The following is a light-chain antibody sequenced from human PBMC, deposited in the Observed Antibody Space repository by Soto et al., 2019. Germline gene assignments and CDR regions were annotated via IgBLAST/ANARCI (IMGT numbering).Light chain of an antibody. CDR3: QTWGTAFSVV. J-gene: IGLJ2*01. CDR2: LNSAGSH. CDR1: SGHSSYA. Sequence: QPVLTQSPSASASLGASVKLTCTLSSGHSSYAIAWHQQQPEKGPLYLMKLNSAGSHNKGDGIPDRFSGSSSGAERYLTISSLQSEYEADYYCQTWGTAFSVVFGGGTKLTVL. V-gene: IGLV4-69*01.